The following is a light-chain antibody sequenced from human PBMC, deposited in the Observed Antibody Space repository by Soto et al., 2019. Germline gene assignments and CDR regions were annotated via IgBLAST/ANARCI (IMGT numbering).Light chain of an antibody. CDR1: QSVSIN. J-gene: IGKJ4*01. V-gene: IGKV3-15*01. CDR2: GAS. Sequence: IVMTQSPATLSVSPCEIATLSFSSSQSVSINLSLYQQKPGQAPRLLIYGASTRATGIPARFSGSGSGTEFTLTISSLQSEDFAVYYCQQYNNWPLTFGGGTKVDIK. CDR3: QQYNNWPLT.